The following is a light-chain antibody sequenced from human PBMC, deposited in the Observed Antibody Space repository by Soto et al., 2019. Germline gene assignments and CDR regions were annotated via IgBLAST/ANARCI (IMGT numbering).Light chain of an antibody. CDR3: QQYNTWRSALT. CDR1: QSVSSN. V-gene: IGKV3-15*01. Sequence: EIGMTQSPATLSVSPGERATLSCRASQSVSSNLAWYQQKPGQAPRLLIYGASTRATGIPARFSGSGSGTECTLTISSLQSEDFAVYYCQQYNTWRSALTDGGGTRV. CDR2: GAS. J-gene: IGKJ4*01.